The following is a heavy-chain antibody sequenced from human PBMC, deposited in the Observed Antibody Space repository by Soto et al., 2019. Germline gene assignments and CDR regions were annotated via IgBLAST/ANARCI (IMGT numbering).Heavy chain of an antibody. D-gene: IGHD2-15*01. CDR3: ARGPRGCSGGRCYHKYYYGMDV. Sequence: QVQLQQWGAGLLKPSETLSLTCAVYGGSFSGYYWSWIRQPPGKGLEWIGEINHSGSTNYNPSLKSRVTISVDTSKNQFSLKLSSVTAADTAVYYCARGPRGCSGGRCYHKYYYGMDVWGQGTTVTVSS. CDR2: INHSGST. CDR1: GGSFSGYY. V-gene: IGHV4-34*01. J-gene: IGHJ6*02.